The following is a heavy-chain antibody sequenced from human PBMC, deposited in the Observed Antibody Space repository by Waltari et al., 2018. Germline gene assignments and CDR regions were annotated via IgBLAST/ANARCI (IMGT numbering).Heavy chain of an antibody. V-gene: IGHV3-7*04. CDR1: GFTFRRFW. J-gene: IGHJ4*02. Sequence: VQLVESWGGFVPPGGSLTPPWSTSGFTFRRFWINLVRQAPGKGLEWVANIKQDGSEKHYVDSVKGRFTISKDNAKNSLYLQMNSLRAEDTAVYYCARDNSGSGWFHWGQGTLVTVSS. CDR3: ARDNSGSGWFH. CDR2: IKQDGSEK. D-gene: IGHD6-19*01.